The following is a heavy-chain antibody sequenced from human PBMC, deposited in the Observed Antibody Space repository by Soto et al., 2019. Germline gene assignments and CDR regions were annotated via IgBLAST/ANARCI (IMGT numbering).Heavy chain of an antibody. CDR3: AREGYYYGWGSHAPPRFYGMGV. J-gene: IGHJ6*02. D-gene: IGHD3-10*01. CDR1: GYTFTSYG. V-gene: IGHV1-18*01. Sequence: QIQLVQSGPEVRKPGASVKVSCKASGYTFTSYGISWVRQAPGQGLEWLGWISAYNDNTNYAQKLQGRVTLTTDTSTSTAYMELRNRRTDDTAVYLCAREGYYYGWGSHAPPRFYGMGVWGQGTTVTVSS. CDR2: ISAYNDNT.